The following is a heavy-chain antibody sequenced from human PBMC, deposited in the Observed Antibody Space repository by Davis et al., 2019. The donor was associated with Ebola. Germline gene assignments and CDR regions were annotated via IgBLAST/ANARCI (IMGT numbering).Heavy chain of an antibody. V-gene: IGHV5-51*01. J-gene: IGHJ4*02. Sequence: GESLKISCKGSGYSFTSYWIGWVRQMPGKGLEWMGIINPDDSDTRYSPSFRGQVTISADKSIRTAFLQWSSLKASDTAMYYCLRLSSTMVQGTIDYWGQGALVTVSS. D-gene: IGHD3-10*01. CDR1: GYSFTSYW. CDR2: INPDDSDT. CDR3: LRLSSTMVQGTIDY.